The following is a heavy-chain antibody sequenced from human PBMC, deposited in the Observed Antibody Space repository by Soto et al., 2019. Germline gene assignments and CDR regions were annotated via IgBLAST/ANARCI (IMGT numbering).Heavy chain of an antibody. CDR3: VGGQYYFDY. CDR2: ISYDGSDK. D-gene: IGHD3-10*01. Sequence: QVQLVESGGGVVQPGRSLRLSCAASGFPFTSYGMHWVREGPDKGLEWVAIISYDGSDKYYADSVKGRFTISRDNSKNTLYLQMNSLRPEDTALYYCVGGQYYFDYRGQGTPVTVSS. V-gene: IGHV3-30*03. CDR1: GFPFTSYG. J-gene: IGHJ4*02.